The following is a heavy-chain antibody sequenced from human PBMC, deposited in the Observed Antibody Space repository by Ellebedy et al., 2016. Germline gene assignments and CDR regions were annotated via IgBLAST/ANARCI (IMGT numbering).Heavy chain of an antibody. CDR2: IYYSGST. J-gene: IGHJ5*02. Sequence: SETLSLTCTVSGGSISSYYWSWIRQPPGKGLEWIGYIYYSGSTNYNPSLKSRVTISVDTSKNQFSLKLSSVTAADTAVYYCAIVARGGWFDPWGQGILVTVSS. CDR3: AIVARGGWFDP. D-gene: IGHD2-21*01. V-gene: IGHV4-59*08. CDR1: GGSISSYY.